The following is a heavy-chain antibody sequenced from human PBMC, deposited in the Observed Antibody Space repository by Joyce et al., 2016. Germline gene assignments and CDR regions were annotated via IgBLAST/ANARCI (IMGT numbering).Heavy chain of an antibody. J-gene: IGHJ4*02. D-gene: IGHD3-10*01. V-gene: IGHV3-30*18. CDR2: SLSSGPQK. CDR1: GFMFVSYG. CDR3: AKDRRSGNTVFDY. Sequence: QVQLVESGGGVVQPGGSLRLSCAASGFMFVSYGMHWVRQAPGKGPEWVAASLSSGPQKHYADSVKGRFTISRDSSKNMLYLQMDTLRPEDTAVYYCAKDRRSGNTVFDYWGQGTLVTVSS.